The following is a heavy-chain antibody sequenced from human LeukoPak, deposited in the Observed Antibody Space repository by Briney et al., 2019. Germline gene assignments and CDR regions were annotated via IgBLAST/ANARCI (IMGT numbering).Heavy chain of an antibody. D-gene: IGHD6-6*01. J-gene: IGHJ4*02. CDR2: IYYTGST. V-gene: IGHV4-59*01. CDR3: ATPMAYSSSFPFDY. Sequence: SETLSLTCSVSVDSTSSVYGSWSPKPPGKGLEWSGYIYYTGSTNYNPSLKSRVTMFVDVSTNQFSLRLWSSLKAATAAKYCATPMAYSSSFPFDYWGQGTLVTVSS. CDR1: VDSTSSVY.